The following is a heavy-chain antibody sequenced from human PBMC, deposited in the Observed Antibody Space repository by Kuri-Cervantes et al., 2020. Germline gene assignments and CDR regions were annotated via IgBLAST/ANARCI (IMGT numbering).Heavy chain of an antibody. CDR3: AKGPHRKQQLVVYWYFDL. D-gene: IGHD6-13*01. CDR1: GFTFSSYG. V-gene: IGHV3-30*02. J-gene: IGHJ2*01. CDR2: IWYDGSNK. Sequence: GESLKISCAASGFTFSSYGMHWVRQAPGEGLEWVAAIWYDGSNKYYADSVKGRFTISRDNSKNMLYLQMDSLRAEDTALYYCAKGPHRKQQLVVYWYFDLWGRGTLVTVSS.